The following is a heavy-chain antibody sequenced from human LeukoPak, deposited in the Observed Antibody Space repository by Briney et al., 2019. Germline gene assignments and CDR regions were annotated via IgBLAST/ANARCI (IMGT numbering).Heavy chain of an antibody. CDR3: ARVGATVLFGVQY. Sequence: PGGSLRLSCAASGFTFSSYSMNWVRQAPGKGLEWVSSISSSGSYIYYADSVKGRSTISRDNAKNSLYLQMNSLRAEDTAVYYCARVGATVLFGVQYWGQGTLVTVSS. J-gene: IGHJ4*02. CDR2: ISSSGSYI. CDR1: GFTFSSYS. D-gene: IGHD1-26*01. V-gene: IGHV3-21*01.